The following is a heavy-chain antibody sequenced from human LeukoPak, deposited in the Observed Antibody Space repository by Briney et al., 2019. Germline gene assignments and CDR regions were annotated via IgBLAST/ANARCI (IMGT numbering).Heavy chain of an antibody. D-gene: IGHD6-13*01. J-gene: IGHJ4*02. CDR2: INHSGST. Sequence: PSETLSLTCAVYGGSFSGYYWSWIRQPPGKGLEWIGEINHSGSTNYNPSLKGRVTISVDTSKNQFSLKLSSVTAADTAVYYCARGGLRIAAAGTFDYWGQGTLVTVSS. V-gene: IGHV4-34*01. CDR1: GGSFSGYY. CDR3: ARGGLRIAAAGTFDY.